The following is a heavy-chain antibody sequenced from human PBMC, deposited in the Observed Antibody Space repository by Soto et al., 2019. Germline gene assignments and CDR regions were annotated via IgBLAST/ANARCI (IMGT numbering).Heavy chain of an antibody. J-gene: IGHJ6*02. CDR3: TRRSRDYGDDYYYYGMDV. D-gene: IGHD4-17*01. Sequence: PGGSLRLSCTASGFTFGDYAMSWFRQAPGKGLEWVGFIRSKAYGGTTEYAASVKGRFTISRDDSKSIAYLQMNSLKTEDKAVYYCTRRSRDYGDDYYYYGMDVWGQGTTVTVSS. CDR1: GFTFGDYA. V-gene: IGHV3-49*03. CDR2: IRSKAYGGTT.